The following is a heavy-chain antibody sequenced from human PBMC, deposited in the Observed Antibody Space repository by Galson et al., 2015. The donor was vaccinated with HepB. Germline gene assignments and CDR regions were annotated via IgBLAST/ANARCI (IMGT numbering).Heavy chain of an antibody. D-gene: IGHD3-16*01. CDR3: ARQLHGFSYYYGYLWDY. CDR2: ISYDGSNT. Sequence: SLRLSCAASGFTFSNYAIHWVRQAPGEGLEWVAVISYDGSNTYYADSVKGRFTISRDNSKNTLYLQMNSLRLEDTAVYYCARQLHGFSYYYGYLWDYWGQGTPVTVSS. CDR1: GFTFSNYA. V-gene: IGHV3-30*04. J-gene: IGHJ4*02.